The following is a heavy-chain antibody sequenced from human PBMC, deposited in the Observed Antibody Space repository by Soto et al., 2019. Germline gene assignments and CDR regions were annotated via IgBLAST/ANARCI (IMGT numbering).Heavy chain of an antibody. CDR2: SSTYNGNT. D-gene: IGHD3-3*01. CDR3: VRDHHDFSSDCHYSHMDV. V-gene: IGHV1-18*01. Sequence: QAQLVQSGAELKKPGASVKVSCKASGYTLSNYGISWVRQAPGQGLEWMGWSSTYNGNTKYAKKFQGRVTMTTDTSTSTAYMELRSLRSDDTAVYYCVRDHHDFSSDCHYSHMDVWGKGTTVTVSS. J-gene: IGHJ6*03. CDR1: GYTLSNYG.